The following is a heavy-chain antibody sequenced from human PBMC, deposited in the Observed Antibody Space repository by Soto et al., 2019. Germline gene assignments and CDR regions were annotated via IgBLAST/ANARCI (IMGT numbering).Heavy chain of an antibody. J-gene: IGHJ3*02. Sequence: QVQLVQSGAEVKRPGASVQVSCKASGYTFTSYDFNWVRQAPGQGLEWMGWVNPNSGNTDYAQKFQGRVTMIRNTSIRTAYMELSSLRSEDTAVYYCARASYLDPAFDIWCQGTMVTVSS. V-gene: IGHV1-8*01. CDR2: VNPNSGNT. CDR1: GYTFTSYD. D-gene: IGHD2-2*03. CDR3: ARASYLDPAFDI.